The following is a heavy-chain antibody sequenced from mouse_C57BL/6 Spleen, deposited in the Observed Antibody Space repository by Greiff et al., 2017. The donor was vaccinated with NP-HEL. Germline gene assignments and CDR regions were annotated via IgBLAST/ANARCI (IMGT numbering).Heavy chain of an antibody. Sequence: VQLQQPGAELVKPGASVKLSCKASGYTFTSYWMHWVKQRPGRGLEWIGRIDPNYGTTSYNQKFKGKATLTVDQSSSTAYMQLNSLTSEDSAVYYCASHSSGHYFDYWGQGTTLTVSS. J-gene: IGHJ2*01. CDR1: GYTFTSYW. V-gene: IGHV1-62-3*01. CDR3: ASHSSGHYFDY. D-gene: IGHD3-2*02. CDR2: IDPNYGTT.